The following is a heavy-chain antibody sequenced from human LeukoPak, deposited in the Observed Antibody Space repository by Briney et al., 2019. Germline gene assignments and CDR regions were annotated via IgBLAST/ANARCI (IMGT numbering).Heavy chain of an antibody. Sequence: SGTLSLTCAVSGDSISSNNWWSWVRQPPGKGLEWIGEIYHSGSTTYNPSLRSRVTISVDRSENQFSLKLSSVTAADTAVYYCARDSVSRSEVVVPEGYWGQGTLVTVSS. CDR2: IYHSGST. CDR3: ARDSVSRSEVVVPEGY. J-gene: IGHJ4*02. CDR1: GDSISSNNW. D-gene: IGHD2-15*01. V-gene: IGHV4-4*02.